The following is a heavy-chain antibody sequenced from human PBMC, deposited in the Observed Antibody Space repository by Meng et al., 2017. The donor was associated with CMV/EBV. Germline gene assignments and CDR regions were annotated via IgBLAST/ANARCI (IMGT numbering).Heavy chain of an antibody. CDR1: GGTFSSYT. J-gene: IGHJ4*02. V-gene: IGHV1-69*02. Sequence: SSVKVSCKASGGTFSSYTISWVRQAPGQGLEWMGRIIPILGIANYAQKFQGRVTITADKSTSTAYMELSSLRSEDTAVYYCASDYYYDSSGYYSDYWGQGTLVTVSS. CDR2: IIPILGIA. D-gene: IGHD3-22*01. CDR3: ASDYYYDSSGYYSDY.